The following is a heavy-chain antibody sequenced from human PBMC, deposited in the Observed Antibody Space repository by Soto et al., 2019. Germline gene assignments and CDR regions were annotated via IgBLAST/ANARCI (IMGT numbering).Heavy chain of an antibody. V-gene: IGHV4-59*01. Sequence: SETLSLTCTVSGGSISSYYWTWVRQPPGKRLEWIGYINNSGSTNYNPSLKSRVYMSGDTAKNQFSLKLSSVTAADTAVYYCASGQGGHAFDMWGRGTMVTVSS. CDR3: ASGQGGHAFDM. CDR2: INNSGST. CDR1: GGSISSYY. D-gene: IGHD1-26*01. J-gene: IGHJ3*02.